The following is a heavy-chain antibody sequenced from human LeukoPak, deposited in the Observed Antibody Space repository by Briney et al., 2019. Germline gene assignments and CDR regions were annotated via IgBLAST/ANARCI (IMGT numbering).Heavy chain of an antibody. CDR2: IYYTGST. V-gene: IGHV4-59*08. CDR1: GGSISCYF. J-gene: IGHJ5*02. Sequence: SETLSLACTVSGGSISCYFWSWIRQPPGKGLEWIGYIYYTGSTSYNPSLTSRVTISLDTSKNQFSLRLSSVTAADTAIYYCARYTTSTLPNWFDPWGQGTLVTVSS. D-gene: IGHD2/OR15-2a*01. CDR3: ARYTTSTLPNWFDP.